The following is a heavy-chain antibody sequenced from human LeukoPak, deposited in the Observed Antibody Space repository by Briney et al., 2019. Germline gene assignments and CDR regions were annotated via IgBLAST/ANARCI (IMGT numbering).Heavy chain of an antibody. Sequence: VASVKVSCKTSGYTFTSFYMHWVRQAPGQGLEWMGVINPSGDSTTYAEKFQGRLTMTSDTSTGTVYMELSSLKSEDTATYYCARPLFEWDSSGHYPYWGQGTLVTVSS. CDR3: ARPLFEWDSSGHYPY. D-gene: IGHD3-22*01. CDR1: GYTFTSFY. V-gene: IGHV1-46*01. CDR2: INPSGDST. J-gene: IGHJ4*02.